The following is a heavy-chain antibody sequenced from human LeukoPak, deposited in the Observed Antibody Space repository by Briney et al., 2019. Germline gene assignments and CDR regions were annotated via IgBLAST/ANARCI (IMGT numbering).Heavy chain of an antibody. CDR2: FDPEDGET. V-gene: IGHV1-24*01. D-gene: IGHD3-3*01. Sequence: ASVTVSCKVSGYTLTELSMHRVRQAPGKGLEWMGGFDPEDGETIYAQKFQGRVTMTEDTSTDTAYMELSSLRSEDTAVYYCATHRRFLEWLPDYWGQGTLVTVSS. CDR3: ATHRRFLEWLPDY. J-gene: IGHJ4*02. CDR1: GYTLTELS.